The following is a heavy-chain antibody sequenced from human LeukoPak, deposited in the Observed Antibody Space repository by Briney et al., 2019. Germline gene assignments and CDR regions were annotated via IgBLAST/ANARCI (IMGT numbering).Heavy chain of an antibody. V-gene: IGHV4-59*01. CDR1: GGSISSYY. CDR3: ARYISRDYGVGAFDI. D-gene: IGHD4-17*01. Sequence: SETLSLTCTVSGGSISSYYWSWIRQPPGKGLEWIGYIYYSGSTNYNPPLKSRVTISVDTSKNQFSLKLSSVTAADTAVYYCARYISRDYGVGAFDIWGQGTMVTVSS. CDR2: IYYSGST. J-gene: IGHJ3*02.